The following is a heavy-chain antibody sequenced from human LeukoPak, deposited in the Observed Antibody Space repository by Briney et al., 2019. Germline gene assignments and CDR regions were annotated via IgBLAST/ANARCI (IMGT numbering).Heavy chain of an antibody. CDR2: IYYSGST. CDR3: ARYYDRTGFDC. Sequence: SETLSLTCTVSNGSVRSYYWSWVRQSPGKGLEWIGYIYYSGSTNYNPSLKSRVTISIHTSRNQFSLMLSSVTAADTAMYYCARYYDRTGFDCWGQGTLVTVSS. V-gene: IGHV4-59*08. J-gene: IGHJ4*02. CDR1: NGSVRSYY. D-gene: IGHD3-16*01.